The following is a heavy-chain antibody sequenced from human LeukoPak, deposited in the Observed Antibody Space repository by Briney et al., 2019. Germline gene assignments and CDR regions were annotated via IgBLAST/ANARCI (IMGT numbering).Heavy chain of an antibody. Sequence: GGSLRLSCVASGFIVSNNYMSWVRQAPGKGLEWVAVIFRGDGTYHADSVKGRFTISRDTSKNTVYLHMNSLTAEDTAVYYCVKEVPGTTIYDWGQGILVTVSS. CDR2: IFRGDGT. CDR3: VKEVPGTTIYD. CDR1: GFIVSNNY. V-gene: IGHV3-66*01. D-gene: IGHD4-11*01. J-gene: IGHJ4*02.